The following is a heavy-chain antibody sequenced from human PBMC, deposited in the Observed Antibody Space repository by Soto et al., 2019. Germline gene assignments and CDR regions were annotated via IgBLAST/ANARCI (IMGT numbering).Heavy chain of an antibody. V-gene: IGHV3-66*04. CDR3: ARQGEGSYYGSGSIINYYYYMDV. CDR2: IYSGGST. D-gene: IGHD3-10*01. Sequence: EVQLVESGGGLVQPGGSLRLSCAASGFTVSSNYMSWVRQAPGKGLEWVSVIYSGGSTYYADSVKGRFTISRDNSKNTLYLQMNSLRAEDTAVYYCARQGEGSYYGSGSIINYYYYMDVWGKGTTVTVSS. J-gene: IGHJ6*03. CDR1: GFTVSSNY.